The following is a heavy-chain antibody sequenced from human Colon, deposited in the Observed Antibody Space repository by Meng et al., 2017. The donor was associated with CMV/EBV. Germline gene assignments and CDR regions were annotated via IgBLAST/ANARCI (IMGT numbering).Heavy chain of an antibody. D-gene: IGHD3-22*01. Sequence: SCTVSGGSISSSSYYWGWIRQPPGKGLEWIGSIYYSGSTYYNPSLKSRVTISVDTSKNQFSLKLSSVTAADTAVYYCARVRITMIVDDWGQGTLVTVSS. J-gene: IGHJ4*02. CDR1: GGSISSSSYY. CDR3: ARVRITMIVDD. V-gene: IGHV4-39*01. CDR2: IYYSGST.